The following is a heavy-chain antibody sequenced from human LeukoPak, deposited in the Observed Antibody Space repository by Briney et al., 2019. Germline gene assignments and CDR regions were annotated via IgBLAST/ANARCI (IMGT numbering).Heavy chain of an antibody. CDR1: GFTFGSYA. D-gene: IGHD2-15*01. CDR3: AKTTTGYSSGRYPAWPIDY. CDR2: IFGSGGSA. J-gene: IGHJ4*02. V-gene: IGHV3-23*01. Sequence: PGGSLRVSCAASGFTFGSYAMCWVRQAPGKGLGWVSGIFGSGGSAHYADSVKGRFTISRDNSKNTVHLQMDSLRAEDTATYYCAKTTTGYSSGRYPAWPIDYWGQGTLVTVSS.